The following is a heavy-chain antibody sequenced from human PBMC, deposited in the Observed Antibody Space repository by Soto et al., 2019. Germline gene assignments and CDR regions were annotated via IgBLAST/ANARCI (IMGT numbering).Heavy chain of an antibody. CDR2: IYCSGST. D-gene: IGHD3-22*01. CDR1: GGSISSYY. V-gene: IGHV4-59*01. Sequence: SETLSLTCTVSGGSISSYYWSWIRQPPGKGLEWIGYIYCSGSTNYNPSLKSRVTISVDTSKNQFSLKLSSVTAADTAVYYCARAYPSSGSGYYELNSWGQGTLVT. CDR3: ARAYPSSGSGYYELNS. J-gene: IGHJ4*02.